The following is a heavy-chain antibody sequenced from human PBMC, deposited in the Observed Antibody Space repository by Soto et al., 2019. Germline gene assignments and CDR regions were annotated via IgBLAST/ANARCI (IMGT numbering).Heavy chain of an antibody. CDR1: GGSISSGGYY. Sequence: SETLSLTCTVSGGSISSGGYYWTWIRQHPGKGLEWIGYIYYSGSTYYNPSLKSRVTISVDTSKNQFSLKLSSVTAADTAVYYCAGYSNSWSKYVKHWGRGSLVTVSS. V-gene: IGHV4-31*03. CDR3: AGYSNSWSKYVKH. J-gene: IGHJ1*01. D-gene: IGHD6-13*01. CDR2: IYYSGST.